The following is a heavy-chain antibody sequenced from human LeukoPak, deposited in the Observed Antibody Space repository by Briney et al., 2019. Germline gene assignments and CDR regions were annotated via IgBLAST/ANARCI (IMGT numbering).Heavy chain of an antibody. D-gene: IGHD3-3*01. CDR2: IRSKAYGGTT. J-gene: IGHJ4*02. Sequence: GGSLRLSCTASGFTFGDYAMSWFRQAPGKGLEWVGFIRSKAYGGTTEYAASVKGRFTISRDDSKSIAYLQMNSLKTEDTAVYYCTRDATIFGVVILEGGTFDYWGQGTLVTVSS. CDR1: GFTFGDYA. V-gene: IGHV3-49*03. CDR3: TRDATIFGVVILEGGTFDY.